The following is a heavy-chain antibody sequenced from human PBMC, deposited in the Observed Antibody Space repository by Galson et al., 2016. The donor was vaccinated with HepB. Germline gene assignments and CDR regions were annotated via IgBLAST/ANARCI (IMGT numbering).Heavy chain of an antibody. CDR1: GFTFSTYW. CDR3: ATDLFSISGTTNFDF. D-gene: IGHD1-7*01. Sequence: SLRLSCAASGFTFSTYWMAWVRQAPGKGLEWVANINEDGSGKYYVESVQGRFTISRDNAKNSLFLQMNGLRAEDTAVYDCATDLFSISGTTNFDFWGPGTRVAVSS. J-gene: IGHJ4*02. V-gene: IGHV3-7*03. CDR2: INEDGSGK.